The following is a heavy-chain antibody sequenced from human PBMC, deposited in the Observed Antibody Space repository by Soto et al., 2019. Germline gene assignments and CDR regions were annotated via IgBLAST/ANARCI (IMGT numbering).Heavy chain of an antibody. V-gene: IGHV1-3*01. Sequence: ASVKVSCKASGYTFTSYAMHWVRQAPGQRLEWMGWINAGNGNTKYSQKFQGRVTITRDTSASTAYMELSSLRSEDTAVYYCARVAGGLGDYDVAFDYWGQGTLVTVSS. D-gene: IGHD4-17*01. J-gene: IGHJ4*02. CDR1: GYTFTSYA. CDR2: INAGNGNT. CDR3: ARVAGGLGDYDVAFDY.